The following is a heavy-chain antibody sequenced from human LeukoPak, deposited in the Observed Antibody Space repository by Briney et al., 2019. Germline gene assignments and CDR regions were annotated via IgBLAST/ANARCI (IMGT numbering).Heavy chain of an antibody. V-gene: IGHV3-64D*06. CDR1: GFTFSSNS. D-gene: IGHD3-10*01. CDR3: ATDLGGGSGSPDS. CDR2: ISGNGVST. J-gene: IGHJ4*02. Sequence: SGGSLRLSCSASGFTFSSNSMNWVRQAPGKGLEYVSAISGNGVSTYYADSVKGRFTISRDDSKNTLYLQMTSLRAEDTAVYYCATDLGGGSGSPDSWGQGTLVTVSS.